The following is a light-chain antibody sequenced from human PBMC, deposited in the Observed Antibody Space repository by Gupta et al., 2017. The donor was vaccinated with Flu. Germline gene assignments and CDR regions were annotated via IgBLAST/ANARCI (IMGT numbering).Light chain of an antibody. CDR1: SSNIGAGYD. V-gene: IGLV1-40*01. Sequence: QSVLTQPPSVSGAAGQRVTISCTGSSSNIGAGYDVHWYQQLPGTAPKLLIYGNTNRPSGVPDRFSGSKSGNSASLAITGLQAEDEADYYCQSYDSSLSGSWVFGGGTKLTVL. CDR3: QSYDSSLSGSWV. CDR2: GNT. J-gene: IGLJ3*02.